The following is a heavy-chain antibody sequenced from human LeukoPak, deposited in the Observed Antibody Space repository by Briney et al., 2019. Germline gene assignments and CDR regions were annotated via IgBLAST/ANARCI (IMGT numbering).Heavy chain of an antibody. CDR2: INHSGRT. CDR3: ARGRGGTAEGHYFDY. V-gene: IGHV4-34*01. D-gene: IGHD7-27*01. J-gene: IGHJ4*02. Sequence: SETLSLTCAVFGGSFGGYYWSWIRQPPGKGLGWIGEINHSGRTKYNPSLKSRVSISVDTSKNQFSLRVSSVTATDTAVYYCARGRGGTAEGHYFDYWGRGTLVTVSS. CDR1: GGSFGGYY.